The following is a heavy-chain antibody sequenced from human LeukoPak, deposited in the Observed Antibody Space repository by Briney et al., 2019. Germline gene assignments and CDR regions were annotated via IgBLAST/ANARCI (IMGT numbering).Heavy chain of an antibody. Sequence: GRSLRLSCAASGFTFDDYAMHWVPHAPGKGLEWGSGISLNSGSIGYADSVKGRFTISRDNAKNSLYLQMNSLRAEDTALYYCAKDIRGDYSGSLFDYWGQGTLVTVSS. J-gene: IGHJ4*02. D-gene: IGHD1-26*01. CDR2: ISLNSGSI. CDR1: GFTFDDYA. CDR3: AKDIRGDYSGSLFDY. V-gene: IGHV3-9*01.